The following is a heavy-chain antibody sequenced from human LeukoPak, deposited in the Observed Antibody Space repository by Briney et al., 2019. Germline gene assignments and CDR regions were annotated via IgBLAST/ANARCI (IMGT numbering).Heavy chain of an antibody. D-gene: IGHD2-21*02. CDR2: IYYSGST. V-gene: IGHV4-59*08. CDR1: GGSIINDY. CDR3: ARHLRGVMTCFDY. J-gene: IGHJ4*02. Sequence: SETLSLTCTVSGGSIINDYWSWIRQPPRKGLEWIGLIYYSGSTKYNPSLESRVTISVDTSKNQFSLNLNSVTAADTAVYYCARHLRGVMTCFDYWGQGALVTVSS.